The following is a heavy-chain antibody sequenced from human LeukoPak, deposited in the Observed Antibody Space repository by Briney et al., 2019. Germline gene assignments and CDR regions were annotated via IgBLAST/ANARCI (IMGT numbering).Heavy chain of an antibody. CDR1: GYTLTSYG. CDR2: ISAYNGNT. Sequence: GASVNVSCKASGYTLTSYGISWVRQAPGQGLEWMGCISAYNGNTHYAQKLQGRVTRTTDTSTSTAYMELRSLRSDDTAVYYCASSYCPTIYYFDFGGQGTLVTVSS. J-gene: IGHJ4*02. CDR3: ASSYCPTIYYFDF. V-gene: IGHV1-18*01. D-gene: IGHD1-26*01.